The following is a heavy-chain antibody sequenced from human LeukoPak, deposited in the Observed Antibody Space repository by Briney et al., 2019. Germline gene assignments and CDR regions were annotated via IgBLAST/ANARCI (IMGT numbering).Heavy chain of an antibody. CDR1: GFTFSSYS. CDR2: ISSSSTYK. V-gene: IGHV3-21*01. J-gene: IGHJ4*02. CDR3: ARGRYSGSYLLDY. D-gene: IGHD1-26*01. Sequence: GGSLRLSCAASGFTFSSYSMSWVRQGPGKGLEWVSSISSSSTYKYYAGSVKGRFTISRDNAKNSLYLQMNSLRAEDTALYYCARGRYSGSYLLDYWGQGTLVTVSS.